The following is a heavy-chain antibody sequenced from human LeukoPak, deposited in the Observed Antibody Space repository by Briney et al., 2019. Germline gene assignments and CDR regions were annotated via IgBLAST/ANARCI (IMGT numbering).Heavy chain of an antibody. V-gene: IGHV4-31*03. CDR1: AGSINSGGYF. CDR2: IWNSGNS. J-gene: IGHJ4*02. Sequence: SETLSLTCTVTAGSINSGGYFWTWVRQHPGEGLEWIGYIWNSGNSYYNPSLSSRVIISADSSKSTFSLKLSSVTAADPAVYCCARYHCGSTYCPGVDFYGQGTLVTVSS. CDR3: ARYHCGSTYCPGVDF. D-gene: IGHD2-2*01.